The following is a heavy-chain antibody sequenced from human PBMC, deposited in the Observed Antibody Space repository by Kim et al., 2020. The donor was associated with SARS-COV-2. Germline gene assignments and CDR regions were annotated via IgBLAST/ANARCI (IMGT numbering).Heavy chain of an antibody. J-gene: IGHJ3*01. Sequence: GGSLSLSCAASGFTFSSYGMHWVRQAPGKGLEWVAVIWNDGSNKNYADSVKGRFTISRDNSENTLYLQMNSLRAEDTAVYYCVSDGLTGTTESFDLWGQGNMVTVS. V-gene: IGHV3-33*01. CDR3: VSDGLTGTTESFDL. CDR2: IWNDGSNK. D-gene: IGHD1-7*01. CDR1: GFTFSSYG.